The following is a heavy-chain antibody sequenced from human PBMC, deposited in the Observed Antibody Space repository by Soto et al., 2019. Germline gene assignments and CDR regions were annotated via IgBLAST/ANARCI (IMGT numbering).Heavy chain of an antibody. CDR2: INPSSGGT. CDR3: ARSGGGVIDY. D-gene: IGHD2-8*02. V-gene: IGHV1-46*01. Sequence: QVQLLQSGAEVKKPGASVKVSCKASGYSFTNYYIHWMRQAPGQGLEWMGIINPSSGGTTNAQKFQDRVTMTRDTSTSTVYMELSSLRSEDTAIYFCARSGGGVIDYWGQGTLVTVSS. CDR1: GYSFTNYY. J-gene: IGHJ4*02.